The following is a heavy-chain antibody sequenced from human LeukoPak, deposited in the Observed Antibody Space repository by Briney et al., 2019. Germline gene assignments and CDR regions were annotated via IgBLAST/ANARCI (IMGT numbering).Heavy chain of an antibody. CDR1: GYTFTGYY. J-gene: IGHJ4*02. V-gene: IGHV1-2*02. Sequence: ASVKVSCKASGYTFTGYYMHWVRQAPGQGLEWMGWINPNSGGTNYAQKFQGRVTMTRDTSISTAYMELSRLRSDDTAVYYCARGHCYDSSGYYSNDYWGQGTLVTVSS. D-gene: IGHD3-22*01. CDR2: INPNSGGT. CDR3: ARGHCYDSSGYYSNDY.